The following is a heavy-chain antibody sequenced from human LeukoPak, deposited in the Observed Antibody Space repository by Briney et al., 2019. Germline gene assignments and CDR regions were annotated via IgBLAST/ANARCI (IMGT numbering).Heavy chain of an antibody. V-gene: IGHV3-9*01. D-gene: IGHD3-10*01. Sequence: PGGSLRLSCAASGFTFDDYAMHWVRQAPGKGLEWVSGISWNSGSIGYADSVKGRFTISRDNAKNSLYLQMNSLRAEDTALYYCAKDTEGYYVSGSYQDYWGQETLVTDSS. CDR3: AKDTEGYYVSGSYQDY. J-gene: IGHJ4*02. CDR2: ISWNSGSI. CDR1: GFTFDDYA.